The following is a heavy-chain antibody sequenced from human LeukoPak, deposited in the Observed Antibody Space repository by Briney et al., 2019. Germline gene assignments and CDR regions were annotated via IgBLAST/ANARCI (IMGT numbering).Heavy chain of an antibody. Sequence: PGESLRLSCAASGFTFSSYAMSWVRQAPGKGLEWVSAISGSGGSTYYADSVKGRFTISRDNSKNTLYLQMNSLRAEDTAVYYCAKDKWILLWFEAFDIWGQGTMVTVSS. CDR2: ISGSGGST. CDR1: GFTFSSYA. V-gene: IGHV3-23*01. D-gene: IGHD5-18*01. CDR3: AKDKWILLWFEAFDI. J-gene: IGHJ3*02.